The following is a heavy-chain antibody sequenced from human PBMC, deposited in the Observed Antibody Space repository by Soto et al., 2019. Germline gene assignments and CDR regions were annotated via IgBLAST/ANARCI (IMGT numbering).Heavy chain of an antibody. D-gene: IGHD3-16*01. Sequence: PGGSLRLSCAASGFTFSSYGMHWVRQAPGKGLEWVAVISYDGSNKYYADSVKGRFTISRDNSKNTLYLQMNSLRAEDTAVYYCAKAGDPGNMITFEGVSIPNIDYLGEGT. J-gene: IGHJ4*02. CDR1: GFTFSSYG. V-gene: IGHV3-30*18. CDR2: ISYDGSNK. CDR3: AKAGDPGNMITFEGVSIPNIDY.